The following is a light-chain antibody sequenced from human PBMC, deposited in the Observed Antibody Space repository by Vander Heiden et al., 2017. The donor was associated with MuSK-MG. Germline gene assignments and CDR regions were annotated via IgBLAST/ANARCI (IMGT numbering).Light chain of an antibody. CDR3: QQSYDTPRT. CDR2: DAS. J-gene: IGKJ1*01. Sequence: IVLTPSPATLSSSPGERAALSCRASQSVSSYLTWYQQKPGKAPRLLIYDASNRQTGIPARFSGSGSGTDFTLTISSLEPEDFAVYYCQQSYDTPRTFGQGTKVEIK. V-gene: IGKV3-11*01. CDR1: QSVSSY.